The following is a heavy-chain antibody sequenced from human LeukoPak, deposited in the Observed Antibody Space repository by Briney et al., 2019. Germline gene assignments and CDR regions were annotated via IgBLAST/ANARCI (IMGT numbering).Heavy chain of an antibody. D-gene: IGHD2-2*01. CDR1: GFTFSSLA. J-gene: IGHJ5*02. Sequence: PGGSLRLSCAASGFTFSSLAMHWVRQAPGKGLEWVSVVSGAGSVTYYADSVKGRFTTSRDNSKNTLYLQMNNLRAEDTAVYYCAGSRGYCSSTSCYLGWFDPWGQGTLVTVSS. V-gene: IGHV3-23*01. CDR3: AGSRGYCSSTSCYLGWFDP. CDR2: VSGAGSVT.